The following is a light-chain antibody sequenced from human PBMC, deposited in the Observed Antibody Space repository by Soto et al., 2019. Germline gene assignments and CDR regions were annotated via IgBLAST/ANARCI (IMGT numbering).Light chain of an antibody. CDR3: QQYNRCPLT. CDR1: QSVGSIY. J-gene: IGKJ4*01. V-gene: IGKV3-15*01. Sequence: EIVLTQSPGTLSLSPGERATLSCRASQSVGSIYLAWYQQKPGQAPRILMYDASTRATGISARFSGSGSGTEFTLTISSLQSEDFAVYYCQQYNRCPLTFGGGTEVDIK. CDR2: DAS.